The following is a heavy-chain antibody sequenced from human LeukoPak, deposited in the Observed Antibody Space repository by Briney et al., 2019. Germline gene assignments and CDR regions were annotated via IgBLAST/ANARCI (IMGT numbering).Heavy chain of an antibody. CDR1: GFTFSNYG. J-gene: IGHJ4*02. V-gene: IGHV3-30*02. CDR2: ITSDGNNK. D-gene: IGHD3-16*02. Sequence: PGGSLRLSCAASGFTFSNYGMHWVRQAPGKGLEWVTFITSDGNNKYYADSVKGRFTISRDNSKNTLYLQVNSLRAEETAVYYCAKDGHDFVWGRNRYFDSWGQGTLVTVSS. CDR3: AKDGHDFVWGRNRYFDS.